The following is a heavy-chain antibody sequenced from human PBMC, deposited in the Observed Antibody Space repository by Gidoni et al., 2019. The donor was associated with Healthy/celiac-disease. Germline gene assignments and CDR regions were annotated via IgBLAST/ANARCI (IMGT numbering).Heavy chain of an antibody. J-gene: IGHJ6*03. CDR1: GYTFTSYD. V-gene: IGHV1-8*01. CDR2: MNPNSGNT. CDR3: ARVHKWGYCSSTSCYSYYYYYYMDV. D-gene: IGHD2-2*01. Sequence: QVQLVQSGAEVKKPGASVKVSCKASGYTFTSYDINWVRPATGQGLEWMGWMNPNSGNTGYAQKFQGRVTMTRNTSISTAYMELSSLRSEDTAVYYCARVHKWGYCSSTSCYSYYYYYYMDVWGKGTTVTVSS.